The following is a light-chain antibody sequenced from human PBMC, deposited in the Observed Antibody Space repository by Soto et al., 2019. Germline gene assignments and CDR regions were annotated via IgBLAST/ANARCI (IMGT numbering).Light chain of an antibody. Sequence: DVVMTQSPLSLPVTLVQPSSISFMSNQGLVHSDGIAYFSWFQQRPGRSPRRLIYKVSNRDSGVPARFSGSGSGTEFTLTISSLQPDDFATYYCQQYNSYSTFGQGTKVDTK. J-gene: IGKJ1*01. CDR1: QGLVHSDGIAY. CDR2: KVS. V-gene: IGKV2-30*02. CDR3: QQYNSYST.